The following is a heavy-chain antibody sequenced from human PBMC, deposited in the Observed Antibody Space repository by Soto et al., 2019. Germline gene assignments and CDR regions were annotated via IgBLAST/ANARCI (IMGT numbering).Heavy chain of an antibody. V-gene: IGHV4-59*12. CDR1: GGSFSSYY. CDR2: IYYSGST. Sequence: SETLSLTCAVSGGSFSSYYWSWVRQPPGEGLEWIGSIYYSGSTYYNPSLKSRVTMSLDTSKNQISVKLSSVTAADTAVYYCARDSSSWTTGLLDYWGQGTLVTVSS. D-gene: IGHD6-13*01. CDR3: ARDSSSWTTGLLDY. J-gene: IGHJ4*02.